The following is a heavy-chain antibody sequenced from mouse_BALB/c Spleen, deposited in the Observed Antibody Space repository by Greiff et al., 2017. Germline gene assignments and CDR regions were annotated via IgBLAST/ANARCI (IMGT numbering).Heavy chain of an antibody. D-gene: IGHD3-3*01. V-gene: IGHV5-6-2*01. J-gene: IGHJ2*01. Sequence: EVQRVESGGGLVKLGGSLKLSCAASGFTFSSYYMSWVRQTPEKRLELVAAINSNGGSTYYPDTVKGRFTISRDNAKNTLYLQMSSLKSEDTALYYCARHRGYYFDYWGQGTTLTVSS. CDR3: ARHRGYYFDY. CDR1: GFTFSSYY. CDR2: INSNGGST.